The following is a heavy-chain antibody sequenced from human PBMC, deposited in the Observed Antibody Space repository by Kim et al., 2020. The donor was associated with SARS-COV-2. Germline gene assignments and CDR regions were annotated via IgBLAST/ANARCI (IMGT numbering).Heavy chain of an antibody. J-gene: IGHJ2*01. Sequence: GGSLRLSCAASGFTFSRYGMHWVRQAPGKGLEWVAVIWYDGSIQLYADSVKGRFTISRDNSKNALYLQMNSLRAEDTAIYYCARDPHSILGYFDIWGRGTLVTVSS. V-gene: IGHV3-33*01. CDR3: ARDPHSILGYFDI. D-gene: IGHD2-21*01. CDR1: GFTFSRYG. CDR2: IWYDGSIQ.